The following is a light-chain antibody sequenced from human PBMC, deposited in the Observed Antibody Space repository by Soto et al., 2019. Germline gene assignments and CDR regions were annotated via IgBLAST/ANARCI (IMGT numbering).Light chain of an antibody. J-gene: IGLJ1*01. CDR3: DSYTSGSSYV. Sequence: QSVLTQPPSSSVSPGQSVTISCTGTSSDVGGYNLVSWYQQHPGKAPKLMIYDVSYRPSGVSDRFSGSKSGNTASLTISGLQSEDEADYYCDSYTSGSSYVFGTGTKVTVL. CDR2: DVS. CDR1: SSDVGGYNL. V-gene: IGLV2-14*01.